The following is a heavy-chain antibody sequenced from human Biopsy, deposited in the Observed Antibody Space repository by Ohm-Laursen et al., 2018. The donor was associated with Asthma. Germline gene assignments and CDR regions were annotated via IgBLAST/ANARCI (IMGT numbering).Heavy chain of an antibody. CDR2: ISSSSSTI. CDR1: GFTFGDYW. D-gene: IGHD5-18*01. Sequence: SLRLSCAASGFTFGDYWMSWVRQAPGKGLEWVSYISSSSSTIYYADSVKGRFTISRDNAKNSLYLQMNSLRDEDTAVHYCARFKRGYSYGYAGVFDYWGQGTLVTVSS. J-gene: IGHJ4*02. CDR3: ARFKRGYSYGYAGVFDY. V-gene: IGHV3-48*02.